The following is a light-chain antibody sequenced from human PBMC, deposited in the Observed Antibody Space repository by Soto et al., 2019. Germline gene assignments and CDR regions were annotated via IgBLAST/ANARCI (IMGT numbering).Light chain of an antibody. Sequence: QSALTQPASVSGSPRQSITFSCTGTGSDVGGYNYVSWYQQYPGKAPKLIIYEVTNRPSGVSNRFSGSKSGNTASLTISGLQDEDEADYYCSSYTISNTVVFGGGTKVTVL. CDR3: SSYTISNTVV. CDR1: GSDVGGYNY. CDR2: EVT. J-gene: IGLJ2*01. V-gene: IGLV2-14*01.